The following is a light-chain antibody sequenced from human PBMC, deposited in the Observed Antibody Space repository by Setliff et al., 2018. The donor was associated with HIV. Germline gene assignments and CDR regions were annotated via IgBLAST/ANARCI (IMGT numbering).Light chain of an antibody. CDR3: AAWDDSLSKF. V-gene: IGLV1-40*01. Sequence: QSALAQPPSLSGAPGQKVTISCIGTNTNIGAGYDVHWYQQFPGAAPKLLIYANTNRPSGVSDRFSGSKSGTSASLAIGGLRSEDEADYYCAAWDDSLSKFFGTGTKVTVL. CDR1: NTNIGAGYD. CDR2: ANT. J-gene: IGLJ1*01.